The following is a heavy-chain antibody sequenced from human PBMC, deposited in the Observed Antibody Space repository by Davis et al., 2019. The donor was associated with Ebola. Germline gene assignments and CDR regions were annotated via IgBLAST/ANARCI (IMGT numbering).Heavy chain of an antibody. V-gene: IGHV4-61*02. Sequence: SETLSLTCTVSGGSISSGSYYWSWIRQPAGKGLEWIGRIYTSGSTNYNPSLKSRVTMSLDTSTNQFSLKLSSVTAADTAVYYCARGYDSTERFAFDIWGQGTMVTVSP. CDR1: GGSISSGSYY. J-gene: IGHJ3*02. CDR3: ARGYDSTERFAFDI. CDR2: IYTSGST. D-gene: IGHD3-22*01.